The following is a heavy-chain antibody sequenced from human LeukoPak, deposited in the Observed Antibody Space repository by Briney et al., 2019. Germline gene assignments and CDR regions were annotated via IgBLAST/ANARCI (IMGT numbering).Heavy chain of an antibody. V-gene: IGHV4-59*08. CDR1: GGSISSYY. CDR2: IYYSGST. CDR3: ARAPYSSGWADAFDI. D-gene: IGHD6-19*01. J-gene: IGHJ3*02. Sequence: SETLSLTCTVSGGSISSYYWSWIRQPPGKGLEWIGYIYYSGSTNYNPSLKSRVTISVDTSKNQFSLKLSSVTAADTAVYYCARAPYSSGWADAFDIWGQGTMVTVSS.